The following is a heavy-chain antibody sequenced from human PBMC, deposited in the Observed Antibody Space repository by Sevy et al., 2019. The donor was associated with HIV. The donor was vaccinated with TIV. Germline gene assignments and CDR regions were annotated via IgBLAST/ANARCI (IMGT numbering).Heavy chain of an antibody. CDR2: FSFGCGRI. V-gene: IGHV3-23*01. CDR1: GFTFAKYS. D-gene: IGHD2-8*01. J-gene: IGHJ4*02. CDR3: AREGCTQPHDY. Sequence: RGSLRLSCAASGFTFAKYSMSWVRQAPGKGLEWVSTFSFGCGRINYADSVKGRFTISRDDSKNTLFLQMNSLRAEATATYFCAREGCTQPHDYWGQGTLVTVSS.